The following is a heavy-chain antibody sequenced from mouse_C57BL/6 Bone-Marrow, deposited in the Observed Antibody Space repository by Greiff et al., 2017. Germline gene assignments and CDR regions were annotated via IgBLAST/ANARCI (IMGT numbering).Heavy chain of an antibody. J-gene: IGHJ3*01. CDR2: IYPRSGNT. Sequence: QVQLQQSGAELARPGASVKLSCKASGYTFTSYGISWVKQRTGQGLEWIGEIYPRSGNTYYNEKFKGKATLTADKSSSTAYMELRSLTSEESAVDFCARRGIYYGYDGFAYWGQGTLVTVSA. CDR3: ARRGIYYGYDGFAY. D-gene: IGHD2-2*01. V-gene: IGHV1-81*01. CDR1: GYTFTSYG.